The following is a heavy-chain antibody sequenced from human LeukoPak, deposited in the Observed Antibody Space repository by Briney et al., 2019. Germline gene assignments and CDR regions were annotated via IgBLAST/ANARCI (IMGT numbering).Heavy chain of an antibody. CDR3: SRRFDC. Sequence: GGSLRLSCAASGFTFSRTAMTWVRQAPGKGLEWVSYIYGSGDTIYYADSVKGRFTISRDNAKNSLDLQMNSLRDEDTAVYYCSRRFDCWGQGTLVTVSS. J-gene: IGHJ4*02. V-gene: IGHV3-48*02. CDR2: IYGSGDTI. CDR1: GFTFSRTA.